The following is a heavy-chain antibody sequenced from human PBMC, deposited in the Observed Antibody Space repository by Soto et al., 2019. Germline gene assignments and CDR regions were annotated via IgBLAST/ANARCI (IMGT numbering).Heavy chain of an antibody. J-gene: IGHJ6*02. Sequence: GASVKVSCKASGGTFSSYAISWVRQAPGQGLVWMGGIIPIFGTANYAQKFQGRVTITADKSTSTAYMELSSLRSEDTAVYYCARAKKAYCGGDCYSGIYYYYHYGMDVWGQGTTVTVSS. CDR3: ARAKKAYCGGDCYSGIYYYYHYGMDV. D-gene: IGHD2-21*02. CDR2: IIPIFGTA. V-gene: IGHV1-69*06. CDR1: GGTFSSYA.